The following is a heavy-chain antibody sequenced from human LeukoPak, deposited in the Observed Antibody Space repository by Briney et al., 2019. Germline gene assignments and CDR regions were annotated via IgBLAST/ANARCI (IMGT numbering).Heavy chain of an antibody. Sequence: SETLSLTCTVSGGSISSYYWSWIRQPPGKGLEWIGYIYYSGSTNYNPSLKSRVTISVDTSKNQFSLKLSSVTAADTAVYYCARARESIFGVVPFDYWGQGTLVTVPS. CDR3: ARARESIFGVVPFDY. CDR1: GGSISSYY. V-gene: IGHV4-59*01. CDR2: IYYSGST. D-gene: IGHD3-3*01. J-gene: IGHJ4*02.